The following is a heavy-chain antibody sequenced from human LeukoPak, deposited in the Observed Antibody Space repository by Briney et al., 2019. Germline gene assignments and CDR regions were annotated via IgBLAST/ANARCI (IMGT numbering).Heavy chain of an antibody. Sequence: ASVKVSCKASGYTFTDYFIHWVRQAPGQGPEWMGWIKPKSGGTNYAQKFQARVTMTKDTSISTVYMDLSRLTSDDTAVYYCARGSSDYCLTKDYWGQGTLVTVSS. J-gene: IGHJ4*02. D-gene: IGHD3-22*01. V-gene: IGHV1-2*02. CDR3: ARGSSDYCLTKDY. CDR2: IKPKSGGT. CDR1: GYTFTDYF.